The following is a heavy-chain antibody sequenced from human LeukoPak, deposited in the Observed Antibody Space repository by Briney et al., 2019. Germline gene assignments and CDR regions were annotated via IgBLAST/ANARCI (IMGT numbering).Heavy chain of an antibody. V-gene: IGHV4-31*03. CDR2: IYYSGST. CDR3: AGAIEGDTAMVT. Sequence: SETLSLTCTVSSGSISSGGYYWSWIRQHPGKGLEWIGYIYYSGSTYYNPSLKSRVTISVDTSKNQFSLKLSSVTAADTAVYYCAGAIEGDTAMVTWGQGTLVTVSS. CDR1: SGSISSGGYY. D-gene: IGHD5-18*01. J-gene: IGHJ5*02.